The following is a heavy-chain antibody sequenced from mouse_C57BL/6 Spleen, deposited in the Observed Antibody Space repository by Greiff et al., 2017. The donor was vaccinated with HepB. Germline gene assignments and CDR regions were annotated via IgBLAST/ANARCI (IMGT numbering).Heavy chain of an antibody. Sequence: VQLQQPGAELVRPGSSVKLSCKASGYTFTSYWMHWVKQRPIQGLEWIGNIDPSDSETNYNQKFKDKATLTVDKSSSTAYMQLSSLTSEDSAVYYCARPSLDSSGYVGFAYWGQGTLVTVSA. CDR3: ARPSLDSSGYVGFAY. V-gene: IGHV1-52*01. CDR1: GYTFTSYW. D-gene: IGHD3-2*02. CDR2: IDPSDSET. J-gene: IGHJ3*01.